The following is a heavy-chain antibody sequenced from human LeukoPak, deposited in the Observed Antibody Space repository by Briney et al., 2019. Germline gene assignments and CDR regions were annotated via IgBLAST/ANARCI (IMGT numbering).Heavy chain of an antibody. D-gene: IGHD6-19*01. CDR1: GFTFSSYD. CDR2: IGTAGDT. V-gene: IGHV3-13*01. Sequence: GGSLRLSCAASGFTFSSYDMHWVRQATGKGLEWVSAIGTAGDTYYPGSVKGRFTISRVNAKNSLYLQMNSLRAGDTAVYYCARAGIAVVGTGHYYYGMDVWGQGTTVTVSS. J-gene: IGHJ6*02. CDR3: ARAGIAVVGTGHYYYGMDV.